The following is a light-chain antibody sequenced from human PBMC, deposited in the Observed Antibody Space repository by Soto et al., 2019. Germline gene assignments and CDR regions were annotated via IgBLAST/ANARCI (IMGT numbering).Light chain of an antibody. V-gene: IGKV3-15*01. CDR1: QSVSGN. CDR3: QQYDHWPFT. J-gene: IGKJ3*01. Sequence: EIVMTQSPATLSVSPGERATLSCRASQSVSGNLAWYQQKPGQAPRLLIYGASTRATGRPARFSGSGSGTEFTLTLSSLQSDDFALCYCQQYDHWPFTFGPGTKVDIK. CDR2: GAS.